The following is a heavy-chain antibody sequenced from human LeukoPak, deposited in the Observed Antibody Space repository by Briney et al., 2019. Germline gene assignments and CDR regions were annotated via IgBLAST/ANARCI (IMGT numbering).Heavy chain of an antibody. CDR3: ARAVGHYHSTGYRYYFDY. V-gene: IGHV4-4*07. CDR2: IYSSGST. D-gene: IGHD3-22*01. Sequence: SETLSLTCTVSRDSIANYYWSWIRQPAGKGLEWIGRIYSSGSTNYNPSLKSRVTMTVDTSKIQFSLKLNSMTAADTAVYYCARAVGHYHSTGYRYYFDYWGQGTLVTVSS. J-gene: IGHJ4*02. CDR1: RDSIANYY.